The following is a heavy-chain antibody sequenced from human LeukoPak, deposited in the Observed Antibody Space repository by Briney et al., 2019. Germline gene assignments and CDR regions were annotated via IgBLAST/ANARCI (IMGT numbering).Heavy chain of an antibody. V-gene: IGHV1-69*13. D-gene: IGHD6-13*01. CDR2: IIPIFGTA. CDR3: ARDSEGFSAGILSRVAFDI. CDR1: GGTFSSYA. Sequence: SVKVSCKASGGTFSSYAISWVRQAPGQGLEWMGGIIPIFGTANYAQKFQGRVTITADESTSTAYMELSSLRSEDTAVYYCARDSEGFSAGILSRVAFDIWGQGTMVTVSS. J-gene: IGHJ3*02.